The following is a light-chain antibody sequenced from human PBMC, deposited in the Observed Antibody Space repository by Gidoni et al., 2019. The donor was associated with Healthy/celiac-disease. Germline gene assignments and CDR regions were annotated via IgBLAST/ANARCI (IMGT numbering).Light chain of an antibody. J-gene: IGKJ2*01. CDR1: QSVSSSY. Sequence: DIVLTQSPGTLPLSPGERATLSRRASQSVSSSYLAWYQQKPGQAPRLLIYGASSRATGIPDRFSGSGSGTDFTLTISRLEPEDFAVYYCQQYGSSAYTFGQGTKLEIK. CDR2: GAS. CDR3: QQYGSSAYT. V-gene: IGKV3-20*01.